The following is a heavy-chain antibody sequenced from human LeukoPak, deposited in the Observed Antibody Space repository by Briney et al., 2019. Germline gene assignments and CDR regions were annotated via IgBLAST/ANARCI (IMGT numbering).Heavy chain of an antibody. V-gene: IGHV4-34*01. CDR2: INHSGST. CDR3: ARGVVGYYFDY. D-gene: IGHD2-15*01. Sequence: SETLSLTCAVYGGSFSGYYWSWIRQPPGKGLEWIGEINHSGSTNYNPSLKSRVTISVDTSKNQFSLKPSSVTAADTAVYYCARGVVGYYFDYWGQGTLVTVSS. J-gene: IGHJ4*02. CDR1: GGSFSGYY.